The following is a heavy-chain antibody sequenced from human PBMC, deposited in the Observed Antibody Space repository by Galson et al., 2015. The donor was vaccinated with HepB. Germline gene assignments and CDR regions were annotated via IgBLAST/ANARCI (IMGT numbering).Heavy chain of an antibody. V-gene: IGHV3-23*01. J-gene: IGHJ4*02. CDR2: ISGATTGGVT. CDR3: ANLPSPRIMGQIYYFVY. D-gene: IGHD1-26*01. Sequence: SLRLSCAASGFTFSNYAMNWVRQAPGKGLEWVSIISGATTGGVTYYADSVKGRFTTFRDISKTTLYLQMNSRRAEDTAVYYCANLPSPRIMGQIYYFVYCGQRSRVTVSA. CDR1: GFTFSNYA.